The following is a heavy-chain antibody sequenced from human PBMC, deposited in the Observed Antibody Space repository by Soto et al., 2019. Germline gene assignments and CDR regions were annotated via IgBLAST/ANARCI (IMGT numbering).Heavy chain of an antibody. CDR3: ARIQGLAPNTGSFDS. Sequence: SGPTLVNPTQTLTLTCTFSGFSLSTSGMCESWIRQPPGKALEWLARIDWDDDKYYSTSLKTRLTISKDTSKNQVVLTMTNMDPVDTATYYCARIQGLAPNTGSFDSWGQGTLVTVSS. CDR2: IDWDDDK. CDR1: GFSLSTSGMC. J-gene: IGHJ5*01. V-gene: IGHV2-70*11. D-gene: IGHD2-2*02.